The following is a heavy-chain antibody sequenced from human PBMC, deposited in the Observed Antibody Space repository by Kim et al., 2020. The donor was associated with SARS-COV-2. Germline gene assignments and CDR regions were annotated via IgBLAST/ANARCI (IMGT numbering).Heavy chain of an antibody. J-gene: IGHJ6*02. Sequence: GGSLRLSCAASGFTVSSNYMSWVRQAPGKGLEWVSVIYSGGSTYYADSVKGRFTISRDNSKNTLYLQMNSLRAEDTAVYYCASKKGYYGSGSYCCGMDVWCQGTTVTVS. CDR3: ASKKGYYGSGSYCCGMDV. D-gene: IGHD3-10*01. V-gene: IGHV3-66*01. CDR1: GFTVSSNY. CDR2: IYSGGST.